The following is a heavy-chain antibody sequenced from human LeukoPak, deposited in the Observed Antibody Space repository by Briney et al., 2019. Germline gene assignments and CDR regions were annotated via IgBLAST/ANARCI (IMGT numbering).Heavy chain of an antibody. CDR1: GFTFNRYG. V-gene: IGHV3-33*01. Sequence: GGSLRLSCAASGFTFNRYGMHWVRQAPGKGLEWVAVAYGDGSDKYYADSVKGRFTISKDLSQNTLYMQMNSLRAEDTAMYYCATGSGHYYDHWGQGTLATVSS. CDR3: ATGSGHYYDH. D-gene: IGHD3-22*01. CDR2: AYGDGSDK. J-gene: IGHJ4*02.